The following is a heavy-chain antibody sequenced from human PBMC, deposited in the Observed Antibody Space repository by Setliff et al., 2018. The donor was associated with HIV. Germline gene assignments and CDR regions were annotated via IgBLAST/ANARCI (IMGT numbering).Heavy chain of an antibody. CDR3: ARDEAVAGFDY. Sequence: ASVKVSCKASGYTFTGYYMHWVRQAPGQGLEWMGWINPNSGGTTYAQKFQGRVTMTRDTSISTAYMEVSRLRSDDTAVYYCARDEAVAGFDYWGQGTRVTVSS. CDR1: GYTFTGYY. D-gene: IGHD6-19*01. CDR2: INPNSGGT. J-gene: IGHJ4*02. V-gene: IGHV1-2*02.